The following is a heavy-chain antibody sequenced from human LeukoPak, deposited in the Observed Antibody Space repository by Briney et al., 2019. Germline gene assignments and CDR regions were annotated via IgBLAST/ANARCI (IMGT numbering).Heavy chain of an antibody. V-gene: IGHV1-2*02. CDR3: ARVRLYCIGGNCYSYFGMDV. D-gene: IGHD2-15*01. CDR1: GYTFHEYY. Sequence: ASVTVSRMSSGYTFHEYYIHWVRQPPGPGLAWVGWINPDTGGTNYAQKVQGRVTMTRDTSISTAYMELRRLTSDDTALYYCARVRLYCIGGNCYSYFGMDVWGQGTAVTVSS. J-gene: IGHJ6*02. CDR2: INPDTGGT.